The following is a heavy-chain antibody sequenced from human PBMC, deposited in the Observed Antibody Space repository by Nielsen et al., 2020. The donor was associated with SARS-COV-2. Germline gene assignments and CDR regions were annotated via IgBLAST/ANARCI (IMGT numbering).Heavy chain of an antibody. V-gene: IGHV3-30*18. CDR3: AKDRHYYCGGDCYPDY. CDR1: GFTFSTYG. CDR2: LSHVGSNK. J-gene: IGHJ4*02. Sequence: GGSLRLPCPASGFTFSTYGMPWVRKAPGKGLEWVAVLSHVGSNKYYADSVKGRFTISRDNSKNTLYLQMNSLRAEDTAVYYCAKDRHYYCGGDCYPDYWGQGTLVTVSS. D-gene: IGHD2-21*02.